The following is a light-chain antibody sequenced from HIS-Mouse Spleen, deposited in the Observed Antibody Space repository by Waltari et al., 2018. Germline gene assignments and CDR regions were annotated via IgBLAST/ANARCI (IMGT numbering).Light chain of an antibody. V-gene: IGLV2-14*01. CDR1: SSDVGGYNY. J-gene: IGLJ2*01. Sequence: QSALTQPASVSGSPGQSITISCTGTSSDVGGYNYVSWYQQHPGKAPKRMFYEVSSRTSGVSNPFSGSKSGNTASLTISGLQAEDEADYYCSSYTSSSFNVVFGGGTKLTVL. CDR3: SSYTSSSFNVV. CDR2: EVS.